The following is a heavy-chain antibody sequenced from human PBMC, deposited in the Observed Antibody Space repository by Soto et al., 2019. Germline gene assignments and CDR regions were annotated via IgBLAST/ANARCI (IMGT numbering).Heavy chain of an antibody. CDR3: ARDHGYSSSSGFDY. CDR1: GFTFSSYW. V-gene: IGHV3-7*01. CDR2: IKQDGSEK. D-gene: IGHD6-6*01. Sequence: EVQLAESGGGLVQPGGSLRLSCAASGFTFSSYWMSWVRQAPGKGLEWVANIKQDGSEKYYVDSVKGRFTISRDNAKNSLYLQMNSLRAEDTAVYYCARDHGYSSSSGFDYWGQGTLVTVSS. J-gene: IGHJ4*02.